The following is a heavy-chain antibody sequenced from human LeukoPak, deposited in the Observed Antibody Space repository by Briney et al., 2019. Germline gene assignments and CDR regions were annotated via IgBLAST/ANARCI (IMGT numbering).Heavy chain of an antibody. CDR2: INHSGST. CDR3: ARGRSGWYYYDSSGYYYYFDY. CDR1: GGSFSGYY. J-gene: IGHJ4*02. D-gene: IGHD3-22*01. Sequence: PSETLSLTCAVYGGSFSGYYWSWIRQPPGKGLEWIGKINHSGSTNYNPSLKSRVTISVDTSKNQFSLKLSSVTAADTAVYYCARGRSGWYYYDSSGYYYYFDYWGQGTLVTVSS. V-gene: IGHV4-34*01.